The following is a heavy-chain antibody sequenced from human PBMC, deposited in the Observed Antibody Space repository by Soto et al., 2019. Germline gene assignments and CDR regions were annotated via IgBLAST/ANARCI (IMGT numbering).Heavy chain of an antibody. V-gene: IGHV3-21*01. CDR1: GFTFSSYS. D-gene: IGHD4-17*01. J-gene: IGHJ5*02. Sequence: GGSLRLSCAASGFTFSSYSMNWVRQAPGKGLEWVSSISSSSSYIYYADSVKGRFTISRDNAKNSLYLQMNSLRAEDTAVYYCARDMATTVTNWFDPWGQGTLVTVSS. CDR3: ARDMATTVTNWFDP. CDR2: ISSSSSYI.